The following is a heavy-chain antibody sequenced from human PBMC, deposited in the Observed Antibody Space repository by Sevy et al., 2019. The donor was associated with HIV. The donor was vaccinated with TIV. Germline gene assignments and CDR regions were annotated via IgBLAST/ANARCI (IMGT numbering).Heavy chain of an antibody. CDR1: GFTFSSYA. J-gene: IGHJ3*02. Sequence: GGSLRLSCAASGFTFSSYAMSGVRQAPGKGLEWVSAISGSSGSTYYADSVKGRFTISRDNSKNTLYLQMNSLGAEDTAIYYCAKDRLGQTITMVRGVIMDRNDAFDIWGQGTMVTVSS. V-gene: IGHV3-23*01. CDR3: AKDRLGQTITMVRGVIMDRNDAFDI. CDR2: ISGSSGST. D-gene: IGHD3-10*01.